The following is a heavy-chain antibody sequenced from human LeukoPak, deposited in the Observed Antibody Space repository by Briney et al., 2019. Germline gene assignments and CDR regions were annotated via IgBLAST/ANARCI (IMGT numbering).Heavy chain of an antibody. CDR3: ARIAARLYYMDV. CDR2: IYHSGST. V-gene: IGHV4-38-2*01. Sequence: PSETLSLTXAVSGYSISSGYYWGWIRQPPGKGLEWIGSIYHSGSTYYNPPLKSRVTISVDTSKNQFSLKLSSVTAADTAVYYCARIAARLYYMDVWGKGTTVTVSS. CDR1: GYSISSGYY. J-gene: IGHJ6*03. D-gene: IGHD6-6*01.